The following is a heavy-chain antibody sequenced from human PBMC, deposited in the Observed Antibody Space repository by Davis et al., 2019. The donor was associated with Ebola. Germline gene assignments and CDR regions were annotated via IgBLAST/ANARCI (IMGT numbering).Heavy chain of an antibody. Sequence: GGSLRLSCAASGFTFSSYAMHWVRQAPGKGLEYVSAISSNGGSTYYANSVKGRFTISRDNSKNTLYLQMGSLRAEDMAVYYCARDQNTIFGVVTNYYYGMDVWGQGTTVTVSS. V-gene: IGHV3-64*01. D-gene: IGHD3-3*01. CDR2: ISSNGGST. CDR3: ARDQNTIFGVVTNYYYGMDV. J-gene: IGHJ6*02. CDR1: GFTFSSYA.